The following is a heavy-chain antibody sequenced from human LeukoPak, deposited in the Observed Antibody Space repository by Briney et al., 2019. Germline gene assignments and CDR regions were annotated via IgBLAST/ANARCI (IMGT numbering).Heavy chain of an antibody. CDR3: ARVYCSSTSCYSPVYYGMDV. D-gene: IGHD2-2*02. CDR1: GYTFTPYY. V-gene: IGHV1-2*02. J-gene: IGHJ6*02. CDR2: INPISGGT. Sequence: GASVKVSCKASGYTFTPYYMHGVRPAPGHGLEWMGWINPISGGTNYAQKFQGRVTMNRDTTISTAYMELSRLRSDDTAVYYCARVYCSSTSCYSPVYYGMDVWGQGTTVTVSS.